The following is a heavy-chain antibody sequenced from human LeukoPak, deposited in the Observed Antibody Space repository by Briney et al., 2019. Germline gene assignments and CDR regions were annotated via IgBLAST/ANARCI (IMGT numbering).Heavy chain of an antibody. CDR2: INSDGSNT. V-gene: IGHV3-74*01. J-gene: IGHJ3*02. CDR1: GFTFSSYW. D-gene: IGHD3-16*01. Sequence: GGSLRLSCAAAGFTFSSYWMHWVRQAPGKGLVRVSRINSDGSNTIYADSVKGRFTVSRDNAKSTLYLQLSSLRAEDTAGYYCARGGGDHAFDIWGQGTMVTVSS. CDR3: ARGGGDHAFDI.